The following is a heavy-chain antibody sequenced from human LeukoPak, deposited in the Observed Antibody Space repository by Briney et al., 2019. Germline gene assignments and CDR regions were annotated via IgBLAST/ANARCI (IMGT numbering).Heavy chain of an antibody. CDR3: ARGLPGGLDP. CDR2: IDTAGNT. CDR1: GFTFTTYD. D-gene: IGHD2-8*02. J-gene: IGHJ5*02. V-gene: IGHV3-13*04. Sequence: PGGSLRLSCAASGFTFTTYDMHWGRQETGKGLEWVSSIDTAGNTYYSASVKGRFTISRENAKNSFFLQMNSLRAGDTAVYYCARGLPGGLDPWGQGTLVTVSS.